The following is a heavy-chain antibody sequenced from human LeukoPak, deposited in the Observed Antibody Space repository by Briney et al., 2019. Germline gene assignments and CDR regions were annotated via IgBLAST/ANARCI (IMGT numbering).Heavy chain of an antibody. CDR1: GGTFSSYA. J-gene: IGHJ4*02. Sequence: SVKVSCKASGGTFSSYAISWVRQAPGQGLEWMGGIIPIFGTANYAQKLQGRATITADKSTSTAYMELSSLRSEDTAVYYCARRLYSGYDYYFDYWGQGTLVTVSS. D-gene: IGHD5-12*01. V-gene: IGHV1-69*06. CDR3: ARRLYSGYDYYFDY. CDR2: IIPIFGTA.